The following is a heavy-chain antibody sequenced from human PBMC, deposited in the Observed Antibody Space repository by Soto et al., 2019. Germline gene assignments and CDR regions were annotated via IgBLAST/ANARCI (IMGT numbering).Heavy chain of an antibody. Sequence: PSETLSLTCTVSGGSISSYYWSWIRQPPGKGLEWIGYIYYSGSTNYNPSLKSRVTISVDTSKNQFSLKLSSVTAADTAVYYCARTIPDLDCTNGVCAHDAFDIWGQGTMVTVSS. D-gene: IGHD2-8*01. CDR2: IYYSGST. CDR1: GGSISSYY. V-gene: IGHV4-59*01. J-gene: IGHJ3*02. CDR3: ARTIPDLDCTNGVCAHDAFDI.